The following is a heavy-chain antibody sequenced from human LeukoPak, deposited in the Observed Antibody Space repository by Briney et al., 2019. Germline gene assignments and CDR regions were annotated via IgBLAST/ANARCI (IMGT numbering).Heavy chain of an antibody. D-gene: IGHD6-13*01. V-gene: IGHV1-2*02. CDR3: ARNANRYSSSSPRY. Sequence: ASVKVSCKASGYTFTGYYMHWVRQAPGQGLEWMGWINPNSGGTNYARKFQGRVTMTRDTSISTAYMELSRLRSDDTAVYYCARNANRYSSSSPRYWGQGTLVTVSS. CDR1: GYTFTGYY. CDR2: INPNSGGT. J-gene: IGHJ4*02.